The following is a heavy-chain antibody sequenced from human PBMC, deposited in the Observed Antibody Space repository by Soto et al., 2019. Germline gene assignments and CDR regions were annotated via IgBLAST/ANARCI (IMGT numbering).Heavy chain of an antibody. CDR2: INPDSGAT. J-gene: IGHJ4*02. CDR3: ARGDYGTGGYPFPYFDY. D-gene: IGHD2-8*02. CDR1: GYSFTGYY. V-gene: IGHV1-2*02. Sequence: HELLMQSGAEVKRPGASLKVSCKASGYSFTGYYIHWVRQAPGQGLEWMGWINPDSGATNYAQNFQGRVTLTSDTSISTASMDLTSLTSDDTAVYYCARGDYGTGGYPFPYFDYWGQGTLVIVSS.